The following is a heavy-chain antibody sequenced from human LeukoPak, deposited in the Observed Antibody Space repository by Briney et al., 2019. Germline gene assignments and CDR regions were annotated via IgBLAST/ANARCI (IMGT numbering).Heavy chain of an antibody. CDR3: ARVQTGPWSHDAFDI. CDR2: IYYSGST. Sequence: SETLSLTCTVSGGSISSGSYYWSWIRQPPGKGLEWIGYIYYSGSTNYNPSLKSRVTISVDTSKNQFSLKLSSVTAADTAVYYCARVQTGPWSHDAFDIWGQGTMVTVSS. V-gene: IGHV4-61*01. J-gene: IGHJ3*02. CDR1: GGSISSGSYY. D-gene: IGHD3-10*01.